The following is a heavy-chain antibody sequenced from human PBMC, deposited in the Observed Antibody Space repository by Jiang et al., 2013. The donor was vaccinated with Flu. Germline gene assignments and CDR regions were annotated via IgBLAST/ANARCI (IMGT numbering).Heavy chain of an antibody. Sequence: GAEVKKPGASVKVSCKASGYTFTSYGISWVRQAPGQGLEWVGWKSAYNGNTDFAPSVQGRVSLTTDTSTGTAYMELTSLRSDDTAVYFCARVFRAAYDLFDVWGQGTVVTVSS. V-gene: IGHV1-18*01. D-gene: IGHD3-16*01. CDR2: KSAYNGNT. CDR1: GYTFTSYG. J-gene: IGHJ3*01. CDR3: ARVFRAAYDLFDV.